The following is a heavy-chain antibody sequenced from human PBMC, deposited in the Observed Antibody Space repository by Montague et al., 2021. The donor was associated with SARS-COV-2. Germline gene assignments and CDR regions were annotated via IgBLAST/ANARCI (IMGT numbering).Heavy chain of an antibody. CDR2: TYYRSKWYS. V-gene: IGHV6-1*01. Sequence: CAISGDSVSRHSLSWSWIRQSPSRGLEWLGRTYYRSKWYSDYAPSVRCRLTVNPDASKNEFSLELNYVTPEDTAVYYCVRYSGWFYFDFWGQGTLVTVSS. CDR1: GDSVSRHSLS. D-gene: IGHD6-19*01. CDR3: VRYSGWFYFDF. J-gene: IGHJ4*02.